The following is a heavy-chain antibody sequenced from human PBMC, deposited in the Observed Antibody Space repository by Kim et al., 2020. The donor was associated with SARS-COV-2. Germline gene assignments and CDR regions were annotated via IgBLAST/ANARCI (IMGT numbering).Heavy chain of an antibody. D-gene: IGHD2-15*01. CDR3: ARDRGVVVAVHVSTSGMDV. Sequence: ASVKVSCKASGYTFTSYGISWVRQAPGQGLEWMGWISAYNGNTNYAQKLQGRVTMTTDTSTSTAYMELRSLRSDDTAVYYCARDRGVVVAVHVSTSGMDVWGQGTTVTVSS. CDR2: ISAYNGNT. V-gene: IGHV1-18*01. CDR1: GYTFTSYG. J-gene: IGHJ6*02.